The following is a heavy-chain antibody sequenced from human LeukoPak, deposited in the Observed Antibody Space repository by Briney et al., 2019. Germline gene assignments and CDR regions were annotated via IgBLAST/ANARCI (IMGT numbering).Heavy chain of an antibody. D-gene: IGHD3-10*01. CDR1: GGSISSYY. Sequence: SETLSLTCTVSGGSISSYYWSWIRQPPGKGLEWIGYIYYSGSTNYNPSLKSRVTISVDTSKNQFSLKLSSVTAADTAVYYCARLSVLLWFGELLLDPLIDYWGQGTLVTVSP. J-gene: IGHJ4*02. CDR2: IYYSGST. CDR3: ARLSVLLWFGELLLDPLIDY. V-gene: IGHV4-59*08.